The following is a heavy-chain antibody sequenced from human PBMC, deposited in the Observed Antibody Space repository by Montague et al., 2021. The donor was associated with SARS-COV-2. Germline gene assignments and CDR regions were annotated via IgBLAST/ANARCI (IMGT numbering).Heavy chain of an antibody. J-gene: IGHJ6*02. CDR3: ARDRLAVGTSLGMDV. V-gene: IGHV6-1*01. CDR2: TYYRSKWYA. Sequence: CAISGDSVSSNSAWTWIRQSPSRGLEWLGRTYYRSKWYADYAVSVKSRITIYPDTSKNQFSLHLNFVTPEDTALYYCARDRLAVGTSLGMDVWGQGTTVTGSS. D-gene: IGHD1-1*01. CDR1: GDSVSSNSA.